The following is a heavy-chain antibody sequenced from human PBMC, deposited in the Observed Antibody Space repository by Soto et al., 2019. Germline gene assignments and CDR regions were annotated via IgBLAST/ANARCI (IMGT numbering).Heavy chain of an antibody. J-gene: IGHJ4*02. CDR3: AKDRNSFGYDSFVH. Sequence: QVQPVESGGGVVQPGRSLRLSCAASGFTFSSYGMHWVRQAPGKGLEWVALLSSDGSSRFYADSVKGRFTISRDNSENTLYLQMNSLRNDDTAVYYCAKDRNSFGYDSFVHWGQGTLVTVSS. CDR2: LSSDGSSR. D-gene: IGHD3-16*01. CDR1: GFTFSSYG. V-gene: IGHV3-30*18.